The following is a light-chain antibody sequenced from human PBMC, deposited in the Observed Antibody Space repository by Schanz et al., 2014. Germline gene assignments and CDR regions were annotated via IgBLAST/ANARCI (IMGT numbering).Light chain of an antibody. CDR3: SSYTSSSTWV. Sequence: QSVLTQPASVSGSPGQSITISCTGTSSDVGSYNLVSWYQHHPGKAPRLMISDVSDRPSGVSNRFSGSKSGNTASLTISGLQAEDEADYYCSSYTSSSTWVFGGGTKLTVL. J-gene: IGLJ3*02. CDR2: DVS. CDR1: SSDVGSYNL. V-gene: IGLV2-14*02.